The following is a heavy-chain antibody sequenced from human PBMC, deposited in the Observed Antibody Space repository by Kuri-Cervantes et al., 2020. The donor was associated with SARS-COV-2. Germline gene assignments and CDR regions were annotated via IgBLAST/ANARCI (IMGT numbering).Heavy chain of an antibody. J-gene: IGHJ4*02. Sequence: SVKVSCKASGGTFSSYAISWVRQAPGQGLEWMGGIIPIFGAANYAQKFQGRVTITADESTSTAYMELSSLRSEDTAVYYCARADPPLAYCGGDCRLFDYWGQGTLVTVSS. CDR3: ARADPPLAYCGGDCRLFDY. D-gene: IGHD2-21*02. CDR1: GGTFSSYA. CDR2: IIPIFGAA. V-gene: IGHV1-69*13.